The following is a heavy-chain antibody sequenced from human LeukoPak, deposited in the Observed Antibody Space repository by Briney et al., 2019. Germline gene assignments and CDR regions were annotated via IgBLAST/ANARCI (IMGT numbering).Heavy chain of an antibody. Sequence: GESLKISCKGSGYSFTSYWIGWVRQMPGKGLEWMGIIYPGDSDTRYSPSFQGQVTFSADKSISTAYLQWSSLKASDTAMYYCARPRYSAGTDNWFDPWGQGTLVTVSS. J-gene: IGHJ5*02. D-gene: IGHD6-13*01. CDR3: ARPRYSAGTDNWFDP. CDR2: IYPGDSDT. V-gene: IGHV5-51*01. CDR1: GYSFTSYW.